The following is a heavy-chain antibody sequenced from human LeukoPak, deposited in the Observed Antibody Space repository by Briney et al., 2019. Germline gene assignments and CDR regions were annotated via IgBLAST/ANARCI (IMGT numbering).Heavy chain of an antibody. CDR1: GGSMRSNY. CDR2: IYYSGST. J-gene: IGHJ6*02. V-gene: IGHV4-59*08. D-gene: IGHD4-17*01. CDR3: ARHRGDYGYYYYGMDV. Sequence: TSETLSLTCTVSGGSMRSNYWSLTRQPPGKGLEWIGNIYYSGSTNYNPSLKSRVTISLDTSKNQFSLKLTSVTAVDTAVYYCARHRGDYGYYYYGMDVWGQGTTVTVSS.